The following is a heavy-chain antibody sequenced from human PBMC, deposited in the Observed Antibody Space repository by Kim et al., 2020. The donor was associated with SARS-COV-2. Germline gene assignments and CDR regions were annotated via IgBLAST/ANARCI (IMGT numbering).Heavy chain of an antibody. CDR3: AGAHDSWNYASWLNYYYYYGMDV. J-gene: IGHJ6*02. CDR2: INPNSGGT. Sequence: ASVKVSCKASGYTFTGYYMHWVRQAPGQGLEWMGWINPNSGGTNYAQKFQGRVTMTRDTSISTAYMELSRLRSDDTAVYYCAGAHDSWNYASWLNYYYYYGMDVWGQGTTVTVSS. CDR1: GYTFTGYY. D-gene: IGHD1-7*01. V-gene: IGHV1-2*02.